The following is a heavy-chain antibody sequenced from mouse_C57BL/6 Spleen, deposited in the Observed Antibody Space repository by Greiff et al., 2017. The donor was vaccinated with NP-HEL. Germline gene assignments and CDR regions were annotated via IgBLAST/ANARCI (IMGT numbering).Heavy chain of an antibody. CDR2: IYPGDGNT. CDR1: GYAFSSSW. CDR3: ARLGYYGSSNY. D-gene: IGHD1-1*01. V-gene: IGHV1-82*01. J-gene: IGHJ2*01. Sequence: QVQLQQSGPELVKPGASVKISCKASGYAFSSSWMNWVKQRPGQGLEWIGRIYPGDGNTNYNGKFKGKATLTADNSSSTAYMQLSSLTSEDSAVYYCARLGYYGSSNYWGQGTTLTVSS.